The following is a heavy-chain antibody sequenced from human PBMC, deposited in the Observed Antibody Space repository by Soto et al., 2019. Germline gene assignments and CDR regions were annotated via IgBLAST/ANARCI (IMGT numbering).Heavy chain of an antibody. CDR2: IIPILGIA. CDR3: ARSSPYSNYVDY. CDR1: GGTFSSYT. J-gene: IGHJ4*02. Sequence: QVQLVQSGAEVKKPGSSVKVSCKASGGTFSSYTISWVRQAPGQGLEWMGRIIPILGIANYAQKFQGRVTITADNSTSTAYMELSSLRSEDTAVYYCARSSPYSNYVDYWGQGTLVTVSS. D-gene: IGHD4-4*01. V-gene: IGHV1-69*02.